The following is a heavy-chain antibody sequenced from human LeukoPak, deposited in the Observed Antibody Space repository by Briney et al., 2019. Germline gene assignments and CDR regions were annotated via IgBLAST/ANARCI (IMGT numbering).Heavy chain of an antibody. CDR3: ARAPYDILTGYFLFDS. CDR2: IYHSGST. V-gene: IGHV4-30-2*01. Sequence: SETLSLTCTVSGGSISSGGYYWNWIRQPPGKGLEWIGYIYHSGSTYYNPSLKSRVTISVDRSKNQFSLKLSSVTAADTAVYYCARAPYDILTGYFLFDSWGQGTLITVSS. CDR1: GGSISSGGYY. J-gene: IGHJ4*02. D-gene: IGHD3-9*01.